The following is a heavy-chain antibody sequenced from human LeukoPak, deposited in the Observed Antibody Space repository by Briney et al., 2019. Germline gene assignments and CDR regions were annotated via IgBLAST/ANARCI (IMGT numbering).Heavy chain of an antibody. V-gene: IGHV1-69*13. CDR3: ARDRGRVSYGMDV. CDR2: IIPIFGTA. Sequence: ASVKVSCKDSGGTFSSYAISWVRQAPGQGLEWMGGIIPIFGTANYAQKFQGRVTITADESTSTAYMELSSLRSEDTAVYYCARDRGRVSYGMDVWGQGTTVTVPS. D-gene: IGHD3/OR15-3a*01. CDR1: GGTFSSYA. J-gene: IGHJ6*02.